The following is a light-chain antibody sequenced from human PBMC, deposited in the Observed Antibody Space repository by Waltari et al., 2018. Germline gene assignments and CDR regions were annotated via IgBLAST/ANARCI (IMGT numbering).Light chain of an antibody. CDR2: DVS. V-gene: IGLV2-14*03. CDR3: SSYTSSSTVV. Sequence: QSALTQPASVSGSPGQSITISCTGTSSDVGGYNYVSWYPHHPGKAPKLLIYDVSNRPSGVSNRVSGSKSGNTASLTISGLQAEDEADYYCSSYTSSSTVVFGGGTKLTVL. J-gene: IGLJ2*01. CDR1: SSDVGGYNY.